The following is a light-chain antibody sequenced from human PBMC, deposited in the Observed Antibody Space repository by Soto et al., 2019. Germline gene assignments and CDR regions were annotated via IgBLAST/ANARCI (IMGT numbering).Light chain of an antibody. CDR1: QSISSN. J-gene: IGKJ1*01. CDR3: LQYNNWPPWT. Sequence: EIVMTQSPATLSASPGERATLSCRASQSISSNLAWYQQRPGQAPRLLIYGAFTRATGIPARFSGSGSGTEFTLTISSLQSEDFAFYYCLQYNNWPPWTFGQGTKVDIK. CDR2: GAF. V-gene: IGKV3-15*01.